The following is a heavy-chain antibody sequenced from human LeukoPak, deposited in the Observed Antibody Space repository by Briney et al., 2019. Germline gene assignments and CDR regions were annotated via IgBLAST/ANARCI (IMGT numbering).Heavy chain of an antibody. J-gene: IGHJ4*02. D-gene: IGHD3-22*01. V-gene: IGHV3-48*01. CDR3: ARAQTMIVVGVVGY. CDR1: GFTFSSYS. CDR2: ISSSSSTI. Sequence: GGSLRLSCAASGFTFSSYSMNWVRQAPGKGLEWVSYISSSSSTIYYADSVKGRFTISRDNAKNSLYLQMNSLRAEDTAVYYCARAQTMIVVGVVGYWGQGTLVTVSS.